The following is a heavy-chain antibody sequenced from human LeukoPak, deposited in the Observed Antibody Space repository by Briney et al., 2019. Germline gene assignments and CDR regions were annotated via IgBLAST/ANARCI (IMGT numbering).Heavy chain of an antibody. CDR2: ISSSSSTI. J-gene: IGHJ4*02. V-gene: IGHV3-48*01. Sequence: PGGSLRLSCAASGFTFSSYSMNWVRQAPGKGLEWVSYISSSSSTIYYADSVKGRFTISRDNAKNSLYLQMNSLRAEGTAVYYCARDPYYYDSSGYSYWGQGTLVTVSS. CDR3: ARDPYYYDSSGYSY. CDR1: GFTFSSYS. D-gene: IGHD3-22*01.